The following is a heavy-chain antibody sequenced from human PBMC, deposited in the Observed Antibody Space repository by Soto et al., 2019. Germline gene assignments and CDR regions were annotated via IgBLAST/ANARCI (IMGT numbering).Heavy chain of an antibody. V-gene: IGHV3-30-3*01. J-gene: IGHJ4*02. Sequence: QVQLVESGGDVVQPGRSLRLSCAASGFTFSSYAMHWVRQAPGKGLEWVAVISYDGSNKYYADSVKGRFTISRDNSKNTLYLQMNSLRAEHTAVYYCARVATGFDYWGQGTLVTVSS. CDR3: ARVATGFDY. CDR2: ISYDGSNK. CDR1: GFTFSSYA. D-gene: IGHD5-12*01.